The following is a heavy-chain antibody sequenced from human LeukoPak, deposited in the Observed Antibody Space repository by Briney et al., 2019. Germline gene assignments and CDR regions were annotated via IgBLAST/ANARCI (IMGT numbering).Heavy chain of an antibody. Sequence: GGSLRLSCAASGFTFRDFYMSWIRQAPGKGLEWVSSISSSGRTIYYADSVKGRFTISRDNAKNSLYLQMNSLRAEDTAVYYCARGGGYCSGGSCRTARPYNWFDPWGQGTLVTVSS. CDR1: GFTFRDFY. V-gene: IGHV3-11*04. CDR2: ISSSGRTI. J-gene: IGHJ5*02. CDR3: ARGGGYCSGGSCRTARPYNWFDP. D-gene: IGHD2-15*01.